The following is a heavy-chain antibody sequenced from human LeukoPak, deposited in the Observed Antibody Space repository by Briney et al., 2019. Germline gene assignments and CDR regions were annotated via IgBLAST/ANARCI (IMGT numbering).Heavy chain of an antibody. J-gene: IGHJ4*02. D-gene: IGHD3-10*01. Sequence: GGSLRLSCAASRFTFSSYVMSWVRQVPGKGLECVSAISGSGRSTYYADSVKGRFTISRDNSKNTLYLQMNSLRAEDTAVYYCASPSETVVLLWFGEPRPYYWGQGTLVTVSS. CDR3: ASPSETVVLLWFGEPRPYY. CDR1: RFTFSSYV. CDR2: ISGSGRST. V-gene: IGHV3-23*01.